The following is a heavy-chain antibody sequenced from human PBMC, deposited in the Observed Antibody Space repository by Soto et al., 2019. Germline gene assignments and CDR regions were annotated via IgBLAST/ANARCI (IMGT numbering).Heavy chain of an antibody. CDR1: GGSISSGGYY. Sequence: SETQSLTCTVSGGSISSGGYYWSWIRQHPGKGLEWIAHIYNSGSTYYNPSLKSRVTMSVDTSKNQFSLTLSSVTAADTAVYHCARARSAAGHFYGLDVWGQGTTVTVSS. CDR2: IYNSGST. V-gene: IGHV4-31*03. CDR3: ARARSAAGHFYGLDV. D-gene: IGHD6-25*01. J-gene: IGHJ6*02.